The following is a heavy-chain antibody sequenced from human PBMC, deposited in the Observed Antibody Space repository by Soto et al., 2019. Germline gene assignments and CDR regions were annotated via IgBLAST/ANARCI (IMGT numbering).Heavy chain of an antibody. CDR3: ARSMTTVTTVYYYYGMDV. J-gene: IGHJ6*02. Sequence: GESLKISCKGSGYSFTSYWIGWVRQMPGKGLEWMGIIYPGDSDTRYSPSFQGQVTISADKSISTAYLQWSSLKASDTAMYYCARSMTTVTTVYYYYGMDVWGQGTTVTVSS. CDR1: GYSFTSYW. CDR2: IYPGDSDT. D-gene: IGHD4-17*01. V-gene: IGHV5-51*01.